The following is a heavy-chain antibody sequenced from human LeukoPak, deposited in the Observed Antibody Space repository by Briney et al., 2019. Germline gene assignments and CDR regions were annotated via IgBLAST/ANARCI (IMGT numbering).Heavy chain of an antibody. CDR3: ANSGGKPGDLDFDY. V-gene: IGHV3-74*01. D-gene: IGHD7-27*01. CDR1: GFTFSSYW. Sequence: GGSLRLSCAASGFTFSSYWMHWVRQAPGKGLVWVSRINSDGSSTSYADSVKGRFTISRDNAKNTLYLQMNSLRAEDTAVYYCANSGGKPGDLDFDYWGQGTLVTVSS. CDR2: INSDGSST. J-gene: IGHJ4*02.